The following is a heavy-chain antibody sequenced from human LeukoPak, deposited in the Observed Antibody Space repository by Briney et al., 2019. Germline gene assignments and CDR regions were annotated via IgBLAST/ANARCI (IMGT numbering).Heavy chain of an antibody. J-gene: IGHJ3*02. CDR1: GFTFNDYG. CDR3: ARDLRRYYDSSGYYTNAFDI. D-gene: IGHD3-22*01. V-gene: IGHV1-18*01. CDR2: INSYNGNT. Sequence: GASVKVSCKASGFTFNDYGISWVRQAPGQGLEWMGWINSYNGNTNYAQNVQGRVTMTIDTSTSIAYMELRSLRSEDTAVYYCARDLRRYYDSSGYYTNAFDIWGQGTMVTVSS.